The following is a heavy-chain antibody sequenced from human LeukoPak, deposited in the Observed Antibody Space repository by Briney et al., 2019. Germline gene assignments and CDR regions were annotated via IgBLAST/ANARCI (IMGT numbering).Heavy chain of an antibody. CDR2: IYYSGST. J-gene: IGHJ4*02. CDR3: ARCSSGSHFDY. D-gene: IGHD2-15*01. CDR1: GGSISSSSYY. Sequence: SETLSLTCTVSGGSISSSSYYWGWIRQPPGKGQEWIGSIYYSGSTYYNPSLKSRVTISVDTSKNQFSLKLSSVTAADTAVYYCARCSSGSHFDYWGQGTLVTVSS. V-gene: IGHV4-39*01.